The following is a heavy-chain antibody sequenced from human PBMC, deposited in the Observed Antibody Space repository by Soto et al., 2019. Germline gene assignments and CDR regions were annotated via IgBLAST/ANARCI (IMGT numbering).Heavy chain of an antibody. Sequence: GASVKVSCKASGYSFINYYIHWVRQAPGQGLEWMAVISPSGGSTSYAQKFQGRVTVTRDTSTSTVYMDLSSLRFEDTAVYYCARGAGDTVVDQRRYGMDVWGQGTTVTVSS. J-gene: IGHJ6*02. CDR2: ISPSGGST. CDR1: GYSFINYY. D-gene: IGHD2-21*01. V-gene: IGHV1-46*01. CDR3: ARGAGDTVVDQRRYGMDV.